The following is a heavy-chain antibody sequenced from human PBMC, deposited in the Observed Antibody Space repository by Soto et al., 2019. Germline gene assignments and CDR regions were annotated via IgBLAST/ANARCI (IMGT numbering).Heavy chain of an antibody. Sequence: LRLSCATSGFTFTYFSISWVRQAPGRGLEWVGFIRSKDYGGTTEYAASVKGRFAISRDDSTGIAYLQMNSLKNEDTAVYYCTREIPYFDSWGQGTLVTVSS. CDR2: IRSKDYGGTT. V-gene: IGHV3-49*02. CDR1: GFTFTYFS. CDR3: TREIPYFDS. J-gene: IGHJ4*02.